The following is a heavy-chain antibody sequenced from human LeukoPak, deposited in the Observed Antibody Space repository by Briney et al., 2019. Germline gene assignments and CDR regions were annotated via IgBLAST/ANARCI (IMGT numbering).Heavy chain of an antibody. D-gene: IGHD3-9*01. J-gene: IGHJ4*02. Sequence: SETLSLTCTVSGYSISSGYYWGWIRQPPGKGLEWIGSIYHSGSTYYNPSLKSRVTISVDTSKNQFSLKLSSVTAADTAVYYCASLSYDILTGIPFDYWGQGTLVTVSS. CDR1: GYSISSGYY. V-gene: IGHV4-38-2*02. CDR3: ASLSYDILTGIPFDY. CDR2: IYHSGST.